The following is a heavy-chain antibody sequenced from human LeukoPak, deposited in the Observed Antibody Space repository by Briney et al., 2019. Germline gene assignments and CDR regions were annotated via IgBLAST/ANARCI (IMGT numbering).Heavy chain of an antibody. CDR2: TIPIFCTA. J-gene: IGHJ4*02. CDR1: GGTFSSYA. D-gene: IGHD1-26*01. V-gene: IGHV1-69*06. CDR3: ARYSGSYPYYFDY. Sequence: AVKVSCKASGGTFSSYAISWVRQATGQGLEWMGGTIPIFCTANYAQKFQGRVTITADKSTSTAYMELSSLRSEDTAVYYCARYSGSYPYYFDYWGQGTLVTVSS.